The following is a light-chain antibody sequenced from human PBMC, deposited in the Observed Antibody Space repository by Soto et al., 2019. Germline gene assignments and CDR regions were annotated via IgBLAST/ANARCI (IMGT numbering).Light chain of an antibody. Sequence: EIVLTQSPGTLSLSPGERATLSCMASQSVSSRLAWYQQKPGQAPRLLIYGASSRATGIPDRFSGSGSGTDFTLTISRLEPEDFAVYYCQQYGSSPITFGQGTRLEIK. J-gene: IGKJ5*01. V-gene: IGKV3-20*01. CDR3: QQYGSSPIT. CDR2: GAS. CDR1: QSVSSR.